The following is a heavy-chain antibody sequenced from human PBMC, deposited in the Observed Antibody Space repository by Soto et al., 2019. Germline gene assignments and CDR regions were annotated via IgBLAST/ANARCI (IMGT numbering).Heavy chain of an antibody. Sequence: RASVKVSCKASGYTFTTYYMYWVRQAPGQGLEWMGIINPSGGSTSFAQKFQGRVTMTRDTSTSTVYMELISLTSEDTAVYYCARDVGMASRPYLDYWGQGTLVTVSS. V-gene: IGHV1-46*01. CDR2: INPSGGST. D-gene: IGHD6-6*01. J-gene: IGHJ4*02. CDR1: GYTFTTYY. CDR3: ARDVGMASRPYLDY.